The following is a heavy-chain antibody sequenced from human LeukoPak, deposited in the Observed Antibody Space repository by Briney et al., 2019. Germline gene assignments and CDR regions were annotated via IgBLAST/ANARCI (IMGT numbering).Heavy chain of an antibody. Sequence: PSQTLSLTCAVSGGSISSGGYSWSWIRQPPGKGLEWIGYIYHSGSTYYNPSLKSRVTISVDRSKNQFSLKLSSVTAADTAVYYCARGDEYYYAFDIWGQGTMVTVSS. J-gene: IGHJ3*02. CDR3: ARGDEYYYAFDI. D-gene: IGHD3-10*01. CDR2: IYHSGST. CDR1: GGSISSGGYS. V-gene: IGHV4-30-2*01.